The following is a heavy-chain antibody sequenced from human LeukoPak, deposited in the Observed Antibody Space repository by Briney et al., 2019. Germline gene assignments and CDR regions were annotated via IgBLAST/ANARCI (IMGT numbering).Heavy chain of an antibody. V-gene: IGHV3-23*01. J-gene: IGHJ4*02. CDR3: ARDYSGNYYKGFDY. CDR1: GFTFSSYA. CDR2: ISGSGGST. D-gene: IGHD1-26*01. Sequence: GGSLRLSCAASGFTFSSYAMSWVRQAPGKGLEWVSAISGSGGSTYYADSVKGRFTISRDNSKNTLSLQMNSLRAEDTAVYHCARDYSGNYYKGFDYWGQGTLVTVSS.